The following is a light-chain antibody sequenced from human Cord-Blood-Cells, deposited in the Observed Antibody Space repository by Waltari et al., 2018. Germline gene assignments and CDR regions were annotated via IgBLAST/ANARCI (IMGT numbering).Light chain of an antibody. V-gene: IGKV1-39*01. J-gene: IGKJ4*01. Sequence: DIQMTQSPSSLSAPVGASVTPTYRASQSISSYLNCYQQKPGKAPKLLIYAASSLQSGVPSRFSGSGSGTDFTLTISSLQPEDFATYYCQQSYSTPLTFGGGTKVEIK. CDR2: AAS. CDR1: QSISSY. CDR3: QQSYSTPLT.